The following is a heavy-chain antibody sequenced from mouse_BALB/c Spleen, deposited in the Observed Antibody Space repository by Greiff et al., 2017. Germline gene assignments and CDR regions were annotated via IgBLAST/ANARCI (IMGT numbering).Heavy chain of an antibody. V-gene: IGHV1-63*02. J-gene: IGHJ2*01. CDR1: GYTFTNYL. D-gene: IGHD1-1*01. CDR3: ARRPHYYGSSYYFDY. CDR2: IYPGGGYT. Sequence: VQLQQSGAELVRPGTSVKISCKASGYTFTNYLLGWVKQRPGHGLEWIGDIYPGGGYTNYNEKFKGKATLTADTSSSTAYMQLSSLTSEDSAVYFCARRPHYYGSSYYFDYWGQGTTLTVSS.